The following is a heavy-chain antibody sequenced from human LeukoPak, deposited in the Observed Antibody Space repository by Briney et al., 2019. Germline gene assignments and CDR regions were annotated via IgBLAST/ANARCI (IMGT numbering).Heavy chain of an antibody. CDR2: INPYSGGT. Sequence: ASVKVSCKASGYTFTDYYMHWVRQAPGQRLEWMGWINPYSGGTDYAQKFQGRVTMTRDTSISTAYMELSRLRPDDTAVYYCARPMVRGVIFDGMDVWGQGTTVTVSS. J-gene: IGHJ6*02. D-gene: IGHD3-10*01. CDR3: ARPMVRGVIFDGMDV. V-gene: IGHV1-2*02. CDR1: GYTFTDYY.